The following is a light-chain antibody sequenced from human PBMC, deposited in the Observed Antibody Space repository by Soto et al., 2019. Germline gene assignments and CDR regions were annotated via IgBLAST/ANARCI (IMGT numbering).Light chain of an antibody. CDR1: QSVSSDY. CDR3: QQYGGSPQLS. Sequence: EIVLTQSPASLSLSPGERATLSCGASQSVSSDYLAWYQQTPGLAPRLLIYHASSRATGIPDRFSGSGSGTHFTLTISSPEPEDFAVYGCQQYGGSPQLSFGGWTKVERK. J-gene: IGKJ4*01. V-gene: IGKV3D-20*01. CDR2: HAS.